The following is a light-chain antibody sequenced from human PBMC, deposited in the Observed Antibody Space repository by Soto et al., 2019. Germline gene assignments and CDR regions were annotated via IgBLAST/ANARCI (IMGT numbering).Light chain of an antibody. V-gene: IGKV1-39*01. CDR1: QIISSY. CDR3: QQSYTLPLT. J-gene: IGKJ4*02. CDR2: ATS. Sequence: DIQLTQSPSSLSASVGDRVTITCRASQIISSYLNWYQHKPGVAPKLLIYATSSLQSGVSSRFSGSGSGTEFTLTISSLQPEDFATHSCQQSYTLPLTFGGGTKVETK.